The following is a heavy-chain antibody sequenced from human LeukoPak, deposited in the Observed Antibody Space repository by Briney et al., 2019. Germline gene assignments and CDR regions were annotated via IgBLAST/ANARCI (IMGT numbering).Heavy chain of an antibody. D-gene: IGHD3-10*01. CDR2: IRYDGSNK. CDR1: GFTFSSYG. CDR3: ARAIGGSYYNRVSY. J-gene: IGHJ4*02. V-gene: IGHV3-30*02. Sequence: GGSLRLSCAASGFTFSSYGMHWVRQAPGKVLEWVAFIRYDGSNKYYADSVKGRFTISRDNSKNTLYLQMNSLRAEDTAVYYCARAIGGSYYNRVSYWGQGTLVTVSS.